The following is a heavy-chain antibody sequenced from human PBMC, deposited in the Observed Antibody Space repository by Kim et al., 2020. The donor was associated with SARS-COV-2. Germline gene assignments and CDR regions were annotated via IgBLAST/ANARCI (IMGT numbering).Heavy chain of an antibody. CDR3: ARDRVPRQHSLDV. D-gene: IGHD2-21*01. Sequence: ASVKVSCKASGYTFTSYYMHWVRQAPGQGLEWMGIINPSGGSTTYAQTLQGRVTMTRDTSTSTVYMELSSLRFEDTAVYYCARDRVPRQHSLDVWGQGTTVTVSS. CDR2: INPSGGST. V-gene: IGHV1-46*04. J-gene: IGHJ6*02. CDR1: GYTFTSYY.